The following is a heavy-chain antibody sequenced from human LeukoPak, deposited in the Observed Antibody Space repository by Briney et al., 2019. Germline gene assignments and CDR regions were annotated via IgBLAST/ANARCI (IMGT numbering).Heavy chain of an antibody. V-gene: IGHV4-4*07. CDR1: GGSFSGYY. CDR2: IYTSGST. CDR3: ARDAMLSSGRDAFDI. Sequence: PSETLSLTCAVYGGSFSGYYWGWIRQPAGKGLEWIGRIYTSGSTNYNPSLKSRVTMSVDTSKNQFSLKLSSVTAADTAVYYCARDAMLSSGRDAFDIWGQGTMVTVSS. D-gene: IGHD6-6*01. J-gene: IGHJ3*02.